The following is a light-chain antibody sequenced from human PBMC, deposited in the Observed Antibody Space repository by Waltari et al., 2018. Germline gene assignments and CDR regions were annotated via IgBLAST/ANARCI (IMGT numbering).Light chain of an antibody. CDR3: GTWDNSLSAWV. CDR2: DNN. V-gene: IGLV1-51*01. CDR1: TSNIGDNY. Sequence: QSVLTQPPSVSAAPGPQVTIPCSGSTSNIGDNYVSWFQQLPGTAPRLLIYDNNKRPSGIPDRFSGSKSGTSATLGITGLQTGDEADYYCGTWDNSLSAWVFGGGTKLTVL. J-gene: IGLJ3*02.